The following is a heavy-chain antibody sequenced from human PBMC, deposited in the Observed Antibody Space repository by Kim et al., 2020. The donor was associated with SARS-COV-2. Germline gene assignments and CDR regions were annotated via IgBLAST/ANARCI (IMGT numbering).Heavy chain of an antibody. CDR3: AKFRGWTVGAFDF. V-gene: IGHV3-23*01. Sequence: GGSLRLSCVASGFKFNNFGMSWVRQAPGKGLEWVSGITDSGGRTFHADSVKGRFIISRDNSKNTVFLQMNTLRADDTAVYYCAKFRGWTVGAFDFWGRGTLVTVSS. CDR2: ITDSGGRT. J-gene: IGHJ4*02. D-gene: IGHD1-26*01. CDR1: GFKFNNFG.